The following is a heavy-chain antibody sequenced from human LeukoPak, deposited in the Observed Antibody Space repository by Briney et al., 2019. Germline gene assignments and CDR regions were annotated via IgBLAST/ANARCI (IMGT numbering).Heavy chain of an antibody. CDR1: GFTFSSYA. CDR3: AREGQGDRGFDY. J-gene: IGHJ4*02. D-gene: IGHD2-21*02. V-gene: IGHV3-64*01. Sequence: GSLRLSCAASGFTFSSYAMHWVRQAPGKGLEYVSAISSNGGSTYYANSVKGRFTISRDNSKNTLYLQMGSLRAEDMAVYYCAREGQGDRGFDYWGQGTLVTVSS. CDR2: ISSNGGST.